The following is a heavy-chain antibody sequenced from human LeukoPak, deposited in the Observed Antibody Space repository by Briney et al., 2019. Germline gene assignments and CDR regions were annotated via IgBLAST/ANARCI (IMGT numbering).Heavy chain of an antibody. CDR1: GGSISSSSYY. Sequence: SETLSLTCTVSGGSISSSSYYWGWIRQPPGKGLEWIGYIYGSGYTNYNPSLKSRVTMSIDTSKNHFSLKLTSVTAADTATYYCARETSLAGFASGLGFNYWGQGILVTVSS. CDR3: ARETSLAGFASGLGFNY. J-gene: IGHJ4*02. CDR2: IYGSGYT. D-gene: IGHD6-19*01. V-gene: IGHV4-61*03.